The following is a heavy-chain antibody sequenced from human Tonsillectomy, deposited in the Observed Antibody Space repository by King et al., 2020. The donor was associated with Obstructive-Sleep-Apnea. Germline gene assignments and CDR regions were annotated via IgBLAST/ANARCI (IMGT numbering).Heavy chain of an antibody. V-gene: IGHV1-18*01. CDR2: ISGYNGNT. J-gene: IGHJ3*02. CDR1: GYTFTSYG. D-gene: IGHD1-14*01. CDR3: ARDHITASEDI. Sequence: QLVQSGAEVKEPGASVKVSCKASGYTFTSYGITWVRQAPGQGLEWVGWISGYNGNTNYAQNDQGRVTMTTDTSTTTAYMELRSLRSDDTAVYYCARDHITASEDIWGQGTMVTVSS.